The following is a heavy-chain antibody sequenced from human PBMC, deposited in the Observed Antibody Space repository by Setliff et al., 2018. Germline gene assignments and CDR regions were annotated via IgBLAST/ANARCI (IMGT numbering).Heavy chain of an antibody. Sequence: PSETLSLTCAVYGGSFSGYYWNWIRQAPGKGLEWIGEINHRGTTSYTPSLKGRVTISVDTSKNLFSLKLSSVTAADTAVHFCARGPRFDYESPTYRRRFDPWGQGTAVTVSS. CDR3: ARGPRFDYESPTYRRRFDP. V-gene: IGHV4-34*01. CDR2: INHRGTT. CDR1: GGSFSGYY. J-gene: IGHJ5*02. D-gene: IGHD3-22*01.